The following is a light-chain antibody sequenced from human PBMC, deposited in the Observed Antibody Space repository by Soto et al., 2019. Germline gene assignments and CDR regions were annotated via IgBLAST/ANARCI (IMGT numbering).Light chain of an antibody. CDR3: AAWDDSLNALV. V-gene: IGLV1-44*01. J-gene: IGLJ1*01. Sequence: QSVLTQSPSASGTPGQRVTISCSGSSSNIGSNTVSWYQQVPGTAPKLLIYSNNQRPSGVPDRFSGSKSGTSASLATSGLQSEDEADYYYAAWDDSLNALVFGTGTKLTVL. CDR2: SNN. CDR1: SSNIGSNT.